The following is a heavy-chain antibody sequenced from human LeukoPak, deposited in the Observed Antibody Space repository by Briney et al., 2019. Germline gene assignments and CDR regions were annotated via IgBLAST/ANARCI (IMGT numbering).Heavy chain of an antibody. CDR2: IYYSGST. J-gene: IGHJ4*02. CDR1: GGSISSYY. CDR3: ARDYGGPFDY. D-gene: IGHD4-17*01. Sequence: SETLSLTCTVSGGSISSYYWSWIRQPPGKGLEWIGYIYYSGSTNYNPSLKSRVTISVDTSKNQFSLKLSSVTAADTAVYYCARDYGGPFDYWGQGTLVTVSS. V-gene: IGHV4-59*01.